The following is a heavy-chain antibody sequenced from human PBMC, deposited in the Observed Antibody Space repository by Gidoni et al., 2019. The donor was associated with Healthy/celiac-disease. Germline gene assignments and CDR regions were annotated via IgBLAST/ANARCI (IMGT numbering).Heavy chain of an antibody. J-gene: IGHJ4*02. Sequence: EVQLVESGGGLVQPGGSLRLPCAASGFTFSSYWMSWVRQAPGKGLEWVANIKQDGSEKYYVDSVKGRFTISRDNAKNSLYLQMNSLRAEDTAVYYCARGGDYDSSGFEFDYWGQGTLVTVSS. CDR3: ARGGDYDSSGFEFDY. D-gene: IGHD3-22*01. V-gene: IGHV3-7*04. CDR2: IKQDGSEK. CDR1: GFTFSSYW.